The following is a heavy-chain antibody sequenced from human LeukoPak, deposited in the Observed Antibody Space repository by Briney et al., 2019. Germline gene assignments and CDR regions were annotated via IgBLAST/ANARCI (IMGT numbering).Heavy chain of an antibody. CDR1: GFTFSRFP. Sequence: GGSLRLSCAASGFTFSRFPMHWVRQAPGKGLEWVAAISNDGCTTYDADSVKGRFTISRDKSKNTLYLQMKSLRPEDTALYYCATGFTWSLESWGQGTMVAVSS. J-gene: IGHJ4*02. CDR2: ISNDGCTT. CDR3: ATGFTWSLES. V-gene: IGHV3-30*04. D-gene: IGHD2-8*02.